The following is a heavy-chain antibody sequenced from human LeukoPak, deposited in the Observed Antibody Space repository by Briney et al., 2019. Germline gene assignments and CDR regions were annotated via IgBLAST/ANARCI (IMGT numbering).Heavy chain of an antibody. J-gene: IGHJ3*02. Sequence: SLTCTLSGGPISRGGYYWRWIRPPPGKPLVWIVYLYYSGSTYYNPSLKSRVTISVDTSKNQFSLKLSSVTAADTAVYYCARGEAYYYDSSGYFDIWGQGTMVTVSS. CDR1: GGPISRGGYY. CDR2: LYYSGST. D-gene: IGHD3-22*01. V-gene: IGHV4-31*03. CDR3: ARGEAYYYDSSGYFDI.